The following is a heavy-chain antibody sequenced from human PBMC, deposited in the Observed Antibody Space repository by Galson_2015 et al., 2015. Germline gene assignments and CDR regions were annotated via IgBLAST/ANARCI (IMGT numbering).Heavy chain of an antibody. D-gene: IGHD5-12*01. CDR3: AREYSGYDYSLDY. Sequence: FLRLSCAASGFIFSSYAMHWVRQAPGKGLEWVAVISYDGSNKYYADSVKGRFTISRDNSKNTLYLQMNSLRAEDTAVYYCAREYSGYDYSLDYWVQGTLVTVSS. CDR2: ISYDGSNK. CDR1: GFIFSSYA. V-gene: IGHV3-30-3*01. J-gene: IGHJ4*02.